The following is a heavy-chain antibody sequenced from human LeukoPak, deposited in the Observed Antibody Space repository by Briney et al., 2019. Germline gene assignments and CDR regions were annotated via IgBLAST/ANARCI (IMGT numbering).Heavy chain of an antibody. D-gene: IGHD2-2*01. CDR3: AGDAGGCSSTSCYQRYYYYYGMDV. J-gene: IGHJ6*04. CDR2: IIPIFGTA. V-gene: IGHV1-69*06. Sequence: ASVKVSCKASGGTFSSYAISWVRQAPGQGLEWMGGIIPIFGTANYAQKFQGRVTVTADKSTSTAYMELSSLRSEDTAVYYCAGDAGGCSSTSCYQRYYYYYGMDVWGKGTTVTVSS. CDR1: GGTFSSYA.